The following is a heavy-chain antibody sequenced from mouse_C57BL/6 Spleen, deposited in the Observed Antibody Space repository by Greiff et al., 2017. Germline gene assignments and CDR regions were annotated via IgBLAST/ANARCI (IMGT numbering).Heavy chain of an antibody. Sequence: QVQLQQSGAELVMPGASVKLSCKASGYTFTSYWMHWVKQRPGQGLEWIGEIDPSDSYTNYNQKFKGKSTLTVDKSSSTAYMQLSSLTSEDSAVYYCARWSNWYWYFDVWGTGTTVTVSS. CDR1: GYTFTSYW. CDR3: ARWSNWYWYFDV. CDR2: IDPSDSYT. D-gene: IGHD4-1*01. V-gene: IGHV1-69*01. J-gene: IGHJ1*03.